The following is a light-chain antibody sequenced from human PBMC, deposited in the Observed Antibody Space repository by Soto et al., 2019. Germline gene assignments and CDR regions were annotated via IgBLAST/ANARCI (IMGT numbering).Light chain of an antibody. Sequence: QPVLTQSSSASASLGSSVKLTCTLSSGHNSYIIAWHQQQTGKAPRFLMTVEGSGSYNKGSGVPARVSASSSGADRYLTISNLQSEDEVTYYCVTWDTNTQVFGGGTQLTVL. J-gene: IGLJ2*01. V-gene: IGLV4-60*03. CDR3: VTWDTNTQV. CDR1: SGHNSYI. CDR2: VEGSGSY.